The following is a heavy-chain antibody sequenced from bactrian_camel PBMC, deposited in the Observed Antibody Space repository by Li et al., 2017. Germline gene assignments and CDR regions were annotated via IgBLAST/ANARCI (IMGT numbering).Heavy chain of an antibody. J-gene: IGHJ6*01. CDR1: GYTFNT. D-gene: IGHD1*01. CDR3: AADLVCRRWSQGFGY. Sequence: LVESGGGSALAGGSVRLSCAASGYTFNTYSWFRRAPGKEREKVAFSTSDGSTTYADSVKGRFTISKLYAKNILYLQMNSLKPEDTAMYFCAADLVCRRWSQGFGYWGQGTQVTVS. CDR2: STSDGST. V-gene: IGHV3S68*01.